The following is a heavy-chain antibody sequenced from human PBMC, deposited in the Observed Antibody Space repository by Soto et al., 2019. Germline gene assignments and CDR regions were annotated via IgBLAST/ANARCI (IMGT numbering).Heavy chain of an antibody. J-gene: IGHJ5*02. CDR1: GYTFTSYG. CDR3: ARDQQAGDPIVPVVQPFDP. V-gene: IGHV1-18*01. Sequence: QVQLVQSGAEVKKPGASVKVSCKASGYTFTSYGISWVRQAPGQGLEWMGWISAYNGNTNYAQKLQGRVTMTTDTSTSTAYMELRSLRSDDTAVYYCARDQQAGDPIVPVVQPFDPWGQGTLVTVSS. D-gene: IGHD2-8*02. CDR2: ISAYNGNT.